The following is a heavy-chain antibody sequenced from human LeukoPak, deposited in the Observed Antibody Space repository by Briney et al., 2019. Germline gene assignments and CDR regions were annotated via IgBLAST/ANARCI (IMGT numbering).Heavy chain of an antibody. V-gene: IGHV3-53*01. CDR1: GFTVSSNY. D-gene: IGHD4-17*01. CDR3: ARDARDGDYASHFY. Sequence: GGSLRLSCAASGFTVSSNYMSWVRQAPGKGLEWVSVIYGGGSTYYADSVKGRFTISRDNSKNTLYLQMNSVRAEDTAVYYCARDARDGDYASHFYWGQGTLVTVSS. J-gene: IGHJ4*02. CDR2: IYGGGST.